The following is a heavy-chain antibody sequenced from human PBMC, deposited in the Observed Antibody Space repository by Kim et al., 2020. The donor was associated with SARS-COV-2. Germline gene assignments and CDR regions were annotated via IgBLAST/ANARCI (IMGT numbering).Heavy chain of an antibody. J-gene: IGHJ6*02. Sequence: GGSLRLSCAASGFTFSSYWMHWVRQAPGKGLVWVSRINSDGSSTSYADSVKGRFTISRDNAKNTLYLQMNSLRAEDTAVYYCAREGGSAVLYDSSYGMDVWGQGTTVTVSS. CDR3: AREGGSAVLYDSSYGMDV. V-gene: IGHV3-74*01. CDR1: GFTFSSYW. D-gene: IGHD3-22*01. CDR2: INSDGSST.